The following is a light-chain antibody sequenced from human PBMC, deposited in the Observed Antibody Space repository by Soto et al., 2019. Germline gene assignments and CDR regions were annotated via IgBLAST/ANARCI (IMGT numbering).Light chain of an antibody. V-gene: IGKV1-33*01. Sequence: DIQMTQSPSSLSASVGDRVTITCQASQDISNNLSWYQQKPGKAPKLLIYGASNLETGVPSRFSGSGSGTHFTFTINSLQPEDIATYYCQQNDDLPFTLGPGTKVDIK. CDR3: QQNDDLPFT. CDR1: QDISNN. CDR2: GAS. J-gene: IGKJ3*01.